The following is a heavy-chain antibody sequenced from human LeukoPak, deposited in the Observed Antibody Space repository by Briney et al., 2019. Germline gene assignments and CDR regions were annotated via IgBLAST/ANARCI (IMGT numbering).Heavy chain of an antibody. CDR3: ARYIVARAFDI. J-gene: IGHJ3*02. Sequence: PSETLSLTCTVSGGSISSGDYYWSWIRQPPGKGLEWIGYIYYSGSTYYNPSLKSRVTISVDTSKNQFSLKLSSVTAADTAVYYCARYIVARAFDIWGQGTMVTVSS. V-gene: IGHV4-30-4*01. CDR1: GGSISSGDYY. CDR2: IYYSGST. D-gene: IGHD2-21*01.